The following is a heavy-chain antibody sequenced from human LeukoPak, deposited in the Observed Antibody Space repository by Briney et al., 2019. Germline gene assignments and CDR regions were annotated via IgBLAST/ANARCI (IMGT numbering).Heavy chain of an antibody. J-gene: IGHJ4*02. Sequence: PGGSLRLSCAASGFTFSSYTMNWVRQAPGKGLEWVAAISSSSRDIFYADSVKGRFSISRDNTQNSLSLRMNSLRAEDTAVYYCARETRLRWTDYWGQGTLVTVSS. CDR1: GFTFSSYT. D-gene: IGHD5-24*01. V-gene: IGHV3-21*01. CDR3: ARETRLRWTDY. CDR2: ISSSSRDI.